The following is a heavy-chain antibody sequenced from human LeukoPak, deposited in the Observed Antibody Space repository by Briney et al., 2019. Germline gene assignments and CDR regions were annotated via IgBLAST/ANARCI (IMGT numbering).Heavy chain of an antibody. D-gene: IGHD6-25*01. CDR2: IYRDGST. CDR1: GFTFSSYS. J-gene: IGHJ3*02. CDR3: ARVEAAYDAFDI. Sequence: GSLRLSCAASGFTFSSYSMSWVRQAPGKGLEWVSIIYRDGSTYYADSVKGRFTISRDNSKNTVYLQMNSLRAEDTAVYYCARVEAAYDAFDIWGQGTMVTVSS. V-gene: IGHV3-53*01.